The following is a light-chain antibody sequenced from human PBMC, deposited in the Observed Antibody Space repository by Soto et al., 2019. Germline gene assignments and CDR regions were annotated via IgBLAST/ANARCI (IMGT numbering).Light chain of an antibody. Sequence: EKVITQSPATLCVCTGESATLSCRASQRISTNLARYQHKRGQAPRLLIYGASTRATGIPARFSGSGSETEFTLTITSLQSEDFAVYYCQHYNNGPAWTFCQGTMVDIK. J-gene: IGKJ1*01. CDR1: QRISTN. CDR2: GAS. CDR3: QHYNNGPAWT. V-gene: IGKV3D-15*01.